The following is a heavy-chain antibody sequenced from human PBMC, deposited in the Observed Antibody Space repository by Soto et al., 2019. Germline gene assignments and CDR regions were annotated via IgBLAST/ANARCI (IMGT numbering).Heavy chain of an antibody. J-gene: IGHJ4*02. D-gene: IGHD2-2*01. CDR3: ARDRCDTTSCYECDY. Sequence: QVQLVQSWAEVKRSGASVKVSCKASGYTFTNYYMHWVRQAPGQGLEWMGIINPSGGSTRFAQKFQGRLTLTRDTSTSTVYMELSSLRSDDTAVYYCARDRCDTTSCYECDYWGQGTLVTVSS. CDR2: INPSGGST. V-gene: IGHV1-46*01. CDR1: GYTFTNYY.